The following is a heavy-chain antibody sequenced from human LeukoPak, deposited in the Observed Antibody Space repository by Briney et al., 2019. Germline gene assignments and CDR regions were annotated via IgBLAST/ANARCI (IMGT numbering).Heavy chain of an antibody. Sequence: ASVKVSCKASGYTFTSYYIHWVRQAPGQGLEWMGWINPNSGGTNTAQKFQGRITMTRDTSLSTAYMELSRLRSDDTAVYYCARVNNYYDSSGYSYYFDNWGQGTLVTVSS. D-gene: IGHD3-22*01. CDR2: INPNSGGT. J-gene: IGHJ4*02. V-gene: IGHV1-2*02. CDR3: ARVNNYYDSSGYSYYFDN. CDR1: GYTFTSYY.